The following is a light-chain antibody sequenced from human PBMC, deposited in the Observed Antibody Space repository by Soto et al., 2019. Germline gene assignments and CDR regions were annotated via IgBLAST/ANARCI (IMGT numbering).Light chain of an antibody. J-gene: IGKJ4*01. CDR3: HQYDSTPLT. CDR2: GAS. Sequence: EIVLTQSPGTLSLSPGERATLSCRASQSVSSSYLAWYQQKPGQAPRLLIYGASSRATGIPDRFSGGGSGTAFTLTISRLEPEDFAVYYCHQYDSTPLTFGGGTKVEIK. V-gene: IGKV3-20*01. CDR1: QSVSSSY.